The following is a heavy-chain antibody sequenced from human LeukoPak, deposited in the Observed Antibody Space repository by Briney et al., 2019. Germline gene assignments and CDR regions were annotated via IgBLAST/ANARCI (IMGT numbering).Heavy chain of an antibody. CDR3: ARVVGVFGILTGYFDY. D-gene: IGHD3-9*01. V-gene: IGHV3-21*01. CDR2: ISSSSSYI. Sequence: GGSLRLSCAASGFTFSSYSMNWFRKAQGKGLEWVSSISSSSSYIYYADSVKGRFTISRDNAKNSLYLQMNSLRAEDTAVYYCARVVGVFGILTGYFDYWGQGTLVTVSS. J-gene: IGHJ4*02. CDR1: GFTFSSYS.